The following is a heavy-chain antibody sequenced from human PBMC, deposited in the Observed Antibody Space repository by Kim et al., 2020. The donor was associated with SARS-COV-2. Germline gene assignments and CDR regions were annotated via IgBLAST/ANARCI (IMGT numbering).Heavy chain of an antibody. CDR2: INHSGST. D-gene: IGHD7-27*01. CDR1: GGSFSGYY. Sequence: SETLSLTCAVYGGSFSGYYWSWIRQPPGKGLEWIGEINHSGSTNYNPSLKSRVTISVDTSKNQFSLKLSSVTAADTAVYYCARSGEVSSVFWFDPWGQGTLVTVSS. V-gene: IGHV4-34*01. CDR3: ARSGEVSSVFWFDP. J-gene: IGHJ5*02.